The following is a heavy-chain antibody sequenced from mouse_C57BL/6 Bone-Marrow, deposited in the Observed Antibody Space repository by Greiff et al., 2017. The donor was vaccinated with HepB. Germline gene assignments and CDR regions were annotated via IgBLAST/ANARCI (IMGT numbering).Heavy chain of an antibody. Sequence: EVKLMESGPGLVKPSQSLSLTCSVTGYSITSGYYWNWIRQFPGNKLEWMGYISYDGSNNYNPSLKNRISITRDTSKNQFFLKLNSVTTEDTATYYCASTLLRYYFDYWGQGTTLTVSS. CDR2: ISYDGSN. D-gene: IGHD1-1*01. J-gene: IGHJ2*01. V-gene: IGHV3-6*01. CDR1: GYSITSGYY. CDR3: ASTLLRYYFDY.